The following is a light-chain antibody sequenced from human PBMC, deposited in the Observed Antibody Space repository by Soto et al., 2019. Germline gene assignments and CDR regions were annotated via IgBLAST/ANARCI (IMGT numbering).Light chain of an antibody. Sequence: QSALTQPTSASGSPGQSVTISCTGTSSDVGGYNYVSWYQQHPGKAPKLMIYEVSKWPSGVPDRFSGSMSGNTASLTVSGLQAEDESDYYCSSYAGSNNVVFGGGTKLTVL. J-gene: IGLJ2*01. V-gene: IGLV2-8*01. CDR3: SSYAGSNNVV. CDR2: EVS. CDR1: SSDVGGYNY.